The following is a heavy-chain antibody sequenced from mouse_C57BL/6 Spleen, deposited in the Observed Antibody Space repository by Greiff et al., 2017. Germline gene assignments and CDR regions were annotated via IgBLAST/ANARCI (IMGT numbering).Heavy chain of an antibody. CDR1: GYSFTDYN. V-gene: IGHV1-39*01. J-gene: IGHJ2*01. CDR3: ASAIFCYGSSLFDY. Sequence: EVQLQQSGPELVKPGASVKITCKASGYSFTDYNMNWVKQSPGKSLEWLGVINPNYGTTSYNQKFKGKATLTVDHSSSTAYLQLNSLTSEDSAVXKSASAIFCYGSSLFDYWGKGTTLTVSS. D-gene: IGHD1-1*01. CDR2: INPNYGTT.